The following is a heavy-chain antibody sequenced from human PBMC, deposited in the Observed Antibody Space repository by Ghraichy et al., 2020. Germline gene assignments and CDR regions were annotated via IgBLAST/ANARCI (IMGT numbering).Heavy chain of an antibody. V-gene: IGHV3-21*01. J-gene: IGHJ4*02. CDR3: VRADGSGSFYY. Sequence: GGSLRLSCATSGFNLGVYTMNWLRWAPNKGLEWVASISSDSFYIYYADSVRGRFTISRDNAMKSIYLPMNSLRVEDTARYYCVRADGSGSFYYWGQGTLVTVSS. CDR1: GFNLGVYT. CDR2: ISSDSFYI. D-gene: IGHD3-10*01.